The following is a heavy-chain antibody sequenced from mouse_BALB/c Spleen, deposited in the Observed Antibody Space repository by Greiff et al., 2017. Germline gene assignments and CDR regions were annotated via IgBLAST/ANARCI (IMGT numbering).Heavy chain of an antibody. J-gene: IGHJ3*01. CDR2: ISNLAYSI. CDR3: AREGYGNQAWFAY. Sequence: EVHLVESGGGLVQPGGSRKLSCAASGFTFSDYGMAWVRQAPGKGPEWVAFISNLAYSIYYADTVTGRFTISRENAKNTLYLEMSSLRSEDTAMYYCAREGYGNQAWFAYWGQGTLVTVSA. V-gene: IGHV5-15*02. D-gene: IGHD2-10*02. CDR1: GFTFSDYG.